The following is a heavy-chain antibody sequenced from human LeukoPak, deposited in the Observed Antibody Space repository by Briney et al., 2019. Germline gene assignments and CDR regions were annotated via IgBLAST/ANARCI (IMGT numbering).Heavy chain of an antibody. V-gene: IGHV3-23*01. CDR3: AKERYCSSISCYTGDY. CDR1: GFTFSSYA. D-gene: IGHD2-2*02. J-gene: IGHJ4*02. Sequence: NPGGSLRLSCAASGFTFSSYAMSWVRQAPGKGLEWVSAISGSGGSTYYADSVKGRFTISRDNSKNTLYLQMNSLRAEDTAVYYCAKERYCSSISCYTGDYWGQGTLVTVSS. CDR2: ISGSGGST.